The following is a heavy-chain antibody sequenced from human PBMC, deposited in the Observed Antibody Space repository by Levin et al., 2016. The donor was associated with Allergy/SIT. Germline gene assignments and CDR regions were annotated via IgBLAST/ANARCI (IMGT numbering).Heavy chain of an antibody. CDR2: ISSTSTYI. V-gene: IGHV3-21*06. Sequence: GESLKISCAASGLNFGSSSMNWVRQAPGKGLEWVSSISSTSTYIYHADSMRGRFTISRDNAKNSLFLQMNSLRAEDTAVYYCASGTFGAFDIWGQGTMVTVSS. D-gene: IGHD1-26*01. J-gene: IGHJ3*02. CDR1: GLNFGSSS. CDR3: ASGTFGAFDI.